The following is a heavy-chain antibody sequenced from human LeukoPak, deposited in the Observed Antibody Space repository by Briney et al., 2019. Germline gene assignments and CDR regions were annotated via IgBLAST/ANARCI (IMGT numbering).Heavy chain of an antibody. CDR1: GFTFSSYA. CDR2: ISGSGGST. Sequence: GGSLRLSCAASGFTFSSYAMSWVRQAPGKGLEWVSAISGSGGSTYYADSVKGRFTISRDNSKNTLYLQMNSLRAEDTAVYYCAKSPERIAAAGTDWFDPWGQGTLVTVSS. CDR3: AKSPERIAAAGTDWFDP. D-gene: IGHD6-13*01. V-gene: IGHV3-23*01. J-gene: IGHJ5*02.